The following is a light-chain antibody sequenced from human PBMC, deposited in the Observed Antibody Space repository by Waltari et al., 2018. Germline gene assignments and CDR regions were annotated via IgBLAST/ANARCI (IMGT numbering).Light chain of an antibody. J-gene: IGKJ2*01. CDR1: HRINIW. V-gene: IGKV1-5*01. CDR3: QQFDTDVT. CDR2: KAS. Sequence: IQVIQSPSTLSASVGDTVTISCRVSHRINIWLAWYQQKPGKAPKLRIKKASTLEDGVPSRVSGSGSGTEFTLTIKSLQPDDFGTYFCQQFDTDVTFGQGTKVEI.